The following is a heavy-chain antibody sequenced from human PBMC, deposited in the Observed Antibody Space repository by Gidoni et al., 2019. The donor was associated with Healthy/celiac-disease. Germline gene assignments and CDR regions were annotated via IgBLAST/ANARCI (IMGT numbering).Heavy chain of an antibody. CDR1: GGTFSSYA. CDR2: IIPIFGTA. J-gene: IGHJ6*02. Sequence: EVKKPGSSVKVSCKASGGTFSSYAISWVRQAPGQGLEWMGGIIPIFGTANYAQKFQGRVTITADESTSTAYMELSSLRSEDTAVYYWARNQLLYEGSVNNYYYYGMDVWGQGTTVTVSS. CDR3: ARNQLLYEGSVNNYYYYGMDV. D-gene: IGHD2-2*02. V-gene: IGHV1-69*01.